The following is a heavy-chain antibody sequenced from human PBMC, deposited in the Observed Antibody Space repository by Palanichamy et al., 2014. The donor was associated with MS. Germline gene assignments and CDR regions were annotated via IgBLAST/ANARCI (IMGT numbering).Heavy chain of an antibody. CDR3: ARERDSWSGYSFDF. D-gene: IGHD3-3*01. J-gene: IGHJ4*02. Sequence: QVQLVQSGAEVRSLGSVKVSCKASGYAFTDYAIHWVRQAPGQRLEWMGWINAGNGNTKYSQKFQSRVTITRDTSADTAYMELSSLRSEDTAQYYCARERDSWSGYSFDFWGQGTLVTASS. CDR1: GYAFTDYA. V-gene: IGHV1-3*01. CDR2: INAGNGNT.